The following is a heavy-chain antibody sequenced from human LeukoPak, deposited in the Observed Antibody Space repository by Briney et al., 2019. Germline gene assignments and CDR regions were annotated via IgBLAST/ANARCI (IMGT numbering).Heavy chain of an antibody. CDR3: ARHDYDSLTGYTINWFDP. V-gene: IGHV4-39*01. Sequence: SETLSLTCTLSGGSISSGTHYWGWVRQSPGKGLEWIGSSLTRGTTFYNPSLKSRVTLSTDTSNNQFSLRLSSVTAADTAVYYRARHDYDSLTGYTINWFDPWGQGTLVTVSS. J-gene: IGHJ5*02. CDR1: GGSISSGTHY. D-gene: IGHD3-9*01. CDR2: SLTRGTT.